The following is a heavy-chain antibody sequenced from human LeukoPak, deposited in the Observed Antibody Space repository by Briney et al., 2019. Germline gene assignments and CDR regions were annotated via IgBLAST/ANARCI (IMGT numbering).Heavy chain of an antibody. CDR1: GYTFNTYW. CDR2: INPGDSDP. V-gene: IGHV5-51*01. D-gene: IGHD4-23*01. CDR3: ARRRRDGGNSYYFDY. J-gene: IGHJ4*02. Sequence: GESLKISCQASGYTFNTYWIGWVRQMPGKGLEWMGIINPGDSDPRYSPSFQGRATISADRSISTAYLQWSSLKASDTAMYYCARRRRDGGNSYYFDYWGQGTLVTVSS.